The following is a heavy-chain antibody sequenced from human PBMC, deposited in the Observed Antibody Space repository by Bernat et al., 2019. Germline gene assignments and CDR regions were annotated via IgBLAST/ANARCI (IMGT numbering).Heavy chain of an antibody. V-gene: IGHV1-46*01. CDR2: INPSGGST. Sequence: QVQLVQSGTEVKKPGASVKVSCKASGYTFTNYFLYWVRQAPGQGLEWMGMINPSGGSTIYAQKFQGRVTMTSDTSTSTVFMELRSLRSDDTAVYYCARDDYFDYWGQGTLVTVSS. CDR3: ARDDYFDY. J-gene: IGHJ4*02. CDR1: GYTFTNYF.